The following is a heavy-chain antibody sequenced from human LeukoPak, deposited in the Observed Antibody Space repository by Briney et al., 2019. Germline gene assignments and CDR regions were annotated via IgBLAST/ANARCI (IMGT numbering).Heavy chain of an antibody. J-gene: IGHJ4*02. Sequence: SVKVSCTASGGTFSTYAISWVRQAPGQGLEWMGGIIPIFGTANYAQKFQGRVTITADESTSTAYMELSSLRSEDTAAYYCARLNYYDSSGYYEASGYWGQGTLVTVSS. V-gene: IGHV1-69*01. CDR3: ARLNYYDSSGYYEASGY. CDR1: GGTFSTYA. CDR2: IIPIFGTA. D-gene: IGHD3-22*01.